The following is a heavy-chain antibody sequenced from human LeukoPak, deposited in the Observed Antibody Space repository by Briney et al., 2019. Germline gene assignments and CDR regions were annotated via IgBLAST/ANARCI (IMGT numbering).Heavy chain of an antibody. CDR3: ARESSSDPYYFDY. D-gene: IGHD6-19*01. CDR2: IYYSGST. V-gene: IGHV4-59*01. CDR1: GGSISSYY. Sequence: SQTLSLTCTVSGGSISSYYWSWIRQPPGKGLEWIGYIYYSGSTNYNPSLKSRVTISVDTSKNQFSLKLSSVTAADTAVYYCARESSSDPYYFDYWGQGTLVTVSS. J-gene: IGHJ4*02.